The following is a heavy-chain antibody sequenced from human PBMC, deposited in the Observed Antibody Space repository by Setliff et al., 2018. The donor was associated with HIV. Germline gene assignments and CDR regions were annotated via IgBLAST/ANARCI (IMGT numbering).Heavy chain of an antibody. D-gene: IGHD3-22*01. V-gene: IGHV4-59*04. J-gene: IGHJ4*02. Sequence: PSETLSLTCSVSGDSITHYYWNWIRQPPGKGLEWIGTMYHSGSTYYNPSLQGRVTMFFDTSEDHFSLRLSSVTAADTAVYYCASRWGSYYDTNGHPFDYWGQGTLVTVSS. CDR1: GDSITHYY. CDR3: ASRWGSYYDTNGHPFDY. CDR2: MYHSGST.